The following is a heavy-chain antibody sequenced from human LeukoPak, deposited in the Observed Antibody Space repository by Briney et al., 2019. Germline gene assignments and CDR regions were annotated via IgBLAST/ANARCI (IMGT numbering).Heavy chain of an antibody. J-gene: IGHJ6*02. CDR3: AKGIHYXFWSGPPDV. CDR1: GFTFSSYA. V-gene: IGHV3-23*01. Sequence: GGSLRLSCAASGFTFSSYAMHWVRQAPGKGLEWVSAISGSGGSTYYADSVKGRFTISRDNSKNTLYLQMNSLRAEDTAVYYCAKGIHYXFWSGPPDVWGQGTTVTVXX. CDR2: ISGSGGST. D-gene: IGHD3-3*01.